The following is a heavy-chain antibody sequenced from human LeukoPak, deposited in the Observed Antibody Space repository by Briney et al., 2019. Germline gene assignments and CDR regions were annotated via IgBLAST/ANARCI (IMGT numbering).Heavy chain of an antibody. CDR3: ARHKGSSPYYDFWSGLNWFDP. Sequence: SETLSLTCTVSGGSISSSSYYWGWIRQPPGKGLEWIGSIYYSGSTYYNPSLKSRVTISVDTSKNQFSLKLSSVPAADTAVYYCARHKGSSPYYDFWSGLNWFDPWGQGTLVTVSS. CDR2: IYYSGST. J-gene: IGHJ5*02. V-gene: IGHV4-39*01. CDR1: GGSISSSSYY. D-gene: IGHD3-3*01.